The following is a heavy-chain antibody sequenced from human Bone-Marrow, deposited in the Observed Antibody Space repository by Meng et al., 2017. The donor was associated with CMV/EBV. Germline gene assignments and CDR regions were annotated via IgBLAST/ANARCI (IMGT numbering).Heavy chain of an antibody. CDR3: ARRLRGTGPKYFQH. D-gene: IGHD3/OR15-3a*01. J-gene: IGHJ1*01. V-gene: IGHV4-34*01. CDR1: GGSFSGYY. Sequence: VQLKRWGAGLLKPSETLSLTCAVYGGSFSGYYWSWIRQPPGKGLEWIGEINHSGSTNYNPSLKSRVTISVDTSKNQFSLKLSSVTAADTAVYYCARRLRGTGPKYFQHWGQGTLVTVSS. CDR2: INHSGST.